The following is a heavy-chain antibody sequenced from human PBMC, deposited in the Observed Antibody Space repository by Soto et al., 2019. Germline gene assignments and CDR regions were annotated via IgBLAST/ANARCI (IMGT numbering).Heavy chain of an antibody. D-gene: IGHD6-13*01. J-gene: IGHJ4*02. CDR3: ASASSRSWRYFLDS. CDR1: GYTFTSYD. CDR2: MNPNSGNT. Sequence: QVQLVQSGAEVKKPGASVKVSCKASGYTFTSYDINWVRQATGQGLEWMGWMNPNSGNTGYAQSFQGRVTMTRNTSIRTAYVELSSRRSDATAVYYCASASSRSWRYFLDSWGQGTLVTVSS. V-gene: IGHV1-8*01.